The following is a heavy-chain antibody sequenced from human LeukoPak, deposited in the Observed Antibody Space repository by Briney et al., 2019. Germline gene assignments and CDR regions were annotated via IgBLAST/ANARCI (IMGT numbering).Heavy chain of an antibody. CDR3: ARTVPYDXXNXNDY. J-gene: IGHJ4*02. Sequence: SETLSLTCTVSGGSISSYYWSWIRQPPGKGLEWIGYIYYSGSTNYNPSLKSRVTISVDTSKNQFSLKLSSVTAADTAVYYCARTVPYDXXNXNDYWGQGTLVTVSS. V-gene: IGHV4-59*01. CDR2: IYYSGST. CDR1: GGSISSYY. D-gene: IGHD4-11*01.